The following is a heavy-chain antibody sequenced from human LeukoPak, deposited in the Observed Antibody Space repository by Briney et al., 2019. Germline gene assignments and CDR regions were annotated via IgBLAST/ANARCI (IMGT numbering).Heavy chain of an antibody. D-gene: IGHD3-10*01. J-gene: IGHJ4*02. Sequence: PGTSLRLSCVASGFIFSRYDMHWVRQAPGKGLEWVAVIWYDGSNKYYADSVKGRFTISRDNSENTLYLQMNSLRAEDTAVYYCARTSFRFGELLPVDYWGQGTLVTVSS. V-gene: IGHV3-33*01. CDR3: ARTSFRFGELLPVDY. CDR1: GFIFSRYD. CDR2: IWYDGSNK.